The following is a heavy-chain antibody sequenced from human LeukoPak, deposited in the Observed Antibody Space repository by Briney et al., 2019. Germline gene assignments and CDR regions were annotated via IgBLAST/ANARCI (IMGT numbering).Heavy chain of an antibody. J-gene: IGHJ4*02. CDR1: EGSVSTSDCY. CDR2: VFYTGKT. CDR3: ARVFDS. V-gene: IGHV4-39*07. Sequence: PSETLSLTCTVSEGSVSTSDCYWGWIRQSPVKGLEWIGDVFYTGKTNYDPSLRGRATISIDTSKNQSSLKLTYVTAADSAVYCCARVFDSWGQGTLVTVSS.